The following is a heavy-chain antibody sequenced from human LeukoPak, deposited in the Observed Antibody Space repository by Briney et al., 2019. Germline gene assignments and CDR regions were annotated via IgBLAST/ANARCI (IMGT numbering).Heavy chain of an antibody. Sequence: SETLSLTCTVSGGAISSNNYYWGWIRQPPGKGLEWIGNIYYSGSTYYNPSLKSRVTISVDTSKNQFSLKLSSVTAADTAVYYCARVGQDGYYDFWSGYYYYYYMDVWGKGTTVTVSS. J-gene: IGHJ6*03. CDR3: ARVGQDGYYDFWSGYYYYYYMDV. D-gene: IGHD3-3*01. CDR2: IYYSGST. V-gene: IGHV4-39*01. CDR1: GGAISSNNYY.